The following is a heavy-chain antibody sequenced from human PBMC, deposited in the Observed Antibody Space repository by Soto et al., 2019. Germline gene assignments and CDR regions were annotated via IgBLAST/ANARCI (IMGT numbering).Heavy chain of an antibody. J-gene: IGHJ4*02. CDR3: ARVWGEDDYGDPKPYVY. D-gene: IGHD4-17*01. CDR1: GGTFSSYA. Sequence: QVQLVQSGAEVKKPGSSVKVSCKASGGTFSSYAISWVRQAPGQGLEWMGGIIPIFGTANYAQKFQGRVTISADESTSTAYMELSSLRSEDTAVYYCARVWGEDDYGDPKPYVYWGQGTLVTVSS. V-gene: IGHV1-69*12. CDR2: IIPIFGTA.